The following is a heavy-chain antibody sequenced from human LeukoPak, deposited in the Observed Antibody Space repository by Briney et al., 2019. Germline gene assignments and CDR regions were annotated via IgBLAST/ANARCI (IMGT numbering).Heavy chain of an antibody. CDR1: GGSISSYY. CDR3: ARDWRLNTMVRGVQNAFDI. CDR2: IYYSGST. V-gene: IGHV4-4*08. J-gene: IGHJ3*02. Sequence: SETLSLTCTVSGGSISSYYWSWIRQPPGKGLEWIGYIYYSGSTYYNPSLKSRVTISVDTSKNQFSLKLSSVTAADTAVYYCARDWRLNTMVRGVQNAFDIWGQGTMVTVSS. D-gene: IGHD3-10*01.